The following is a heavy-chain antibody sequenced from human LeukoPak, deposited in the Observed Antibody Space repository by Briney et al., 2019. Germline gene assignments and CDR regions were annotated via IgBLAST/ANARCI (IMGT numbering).Heavy chain of an antibody. Sequence: GGSLRLSCAASGFTFNNAWMTWVRQAPGKGLEWVGRIKSKTDGGTTDYAPPVKGRFTISRDNAKNSLYLQMNSLRAEDTAVYYCARDRRAPYYAFRSGYIDHYYIDVWGKGTTVTVSS. CDR3: ARDRRAPYYAFRSGYIDHYYIDV. D-gene: IGHD3-3*01. CDR1: GFTFNNAW. J-gene: IGHJ6*03. CDR2: IKSKTDGGTT. V-gene: IGHV3-15*01.